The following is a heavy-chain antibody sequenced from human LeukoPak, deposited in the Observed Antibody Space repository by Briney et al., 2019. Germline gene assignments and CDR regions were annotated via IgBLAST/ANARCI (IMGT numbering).Heavy chain of an antibody. CDR1: GYSISSGYY. CDR3: ASQKDYDFWSGYPKSYYFDY. D-gene: IGHD3-3*01. CDR2: IYHSGST. V-gene: IGHV4-38-2*01. Sequence: SETLSLTCAVSGYSISSGYYWGWIRQPPGKGLEWIGSIYHSGSTYHNPSLKSRVTISVDTSKNQFSLKLSSVTAADTAVYYCASQKDYDFWSGYPKSYYFDYWGQGTLVTVSS. J-gene: IGHJ4*02.